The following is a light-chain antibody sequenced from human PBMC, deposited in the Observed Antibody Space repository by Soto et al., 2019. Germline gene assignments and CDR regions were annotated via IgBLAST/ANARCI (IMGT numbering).Light chain of an antibody. CDR2: DVS. CDR1: SSDVGGYNY. Sequence: QSVLTQPASVSGSPGQSITISCTGTSSDVGGYNYVSWYQQHPGKAPKLMIYDVSNRPSGVSNRFSGSKSGNTASLTISGLQAEDEADYYCTSYTSSSTLHVVFRGGTKVTVL. V-gene: IGLV2-14*01. CDR3: TSYTSSSTLHVV. J-gene: IGLJ2*01.